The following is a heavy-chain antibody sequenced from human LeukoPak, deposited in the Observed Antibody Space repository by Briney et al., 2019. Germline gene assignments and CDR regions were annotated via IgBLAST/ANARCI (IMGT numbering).Heavy chain of an antibody. CDR1: GYSFTSYW. Sequence: GESLKISCKGSGYSFTSYWIGWVRQMPGKGLECMGTIYPGDSDTRYSPSFQGQVTIPADKSISTAYLQWSSLKASDTAMYYCARQASLFYYGSGSSPWYFDYWGQGTLVTVSS. V-gene: IGHV5-51*01. J-gene: IGHJ4*02. CDR3: ARQASLFYYGSGSSPWYFDY. CDR2: IYPGDSDT. D-gene: IGHD3-10*01.